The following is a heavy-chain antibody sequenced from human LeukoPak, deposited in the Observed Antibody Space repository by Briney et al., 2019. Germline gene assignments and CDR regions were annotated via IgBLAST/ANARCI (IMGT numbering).Heavy chain of an antibody. CDR3: ARGNSSSWYAFDY. J-gene: IGHJ4*02. V-gene: IGHV4-39*07. Sequence: SETLSLTCTVSGGSISNNSDYWGWIRQPPGKGLEWIGSIYYSATTFYNPSLKSRVTISVDTSKNQFSLKLSSVTAADTAVYYCARGNSSSWYAFDYWGQGTLVTVSS. CDR2: IYYSATT. D-gene: IGHD6-13*01. CDR1: GGSISNNSDY.